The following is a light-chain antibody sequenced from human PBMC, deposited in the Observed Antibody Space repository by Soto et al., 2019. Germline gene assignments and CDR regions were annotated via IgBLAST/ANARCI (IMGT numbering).Light chain of an antibody. CDR1: QNINNK. Sequence: EIVVTQSPATLSLSPGQRATLSCRTSQNINNKLVWYQQKPGQAPRLLIYGASTSATGIPARFSGSGSGTEFTLTISSLQSDDFAVYSCQHYNRWPLTFGRGTKVEIK. CDR2: GAS. J-gene: IGKJ4*01. CDR3: QHYNRWPLT. V-gene: IGKV3-15*01.